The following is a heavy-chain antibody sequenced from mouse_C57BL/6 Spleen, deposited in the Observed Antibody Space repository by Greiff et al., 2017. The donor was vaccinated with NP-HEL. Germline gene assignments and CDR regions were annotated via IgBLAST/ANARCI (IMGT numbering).Heavy chain of an antibody. CDR2: INPNNGGT. V-gene: IGHV1-18*01. CDR3: ARIPDSYGSSPFAY. Sequence: VQLQQSGPELVKPGASVKIPCKASGYTFTDYNMDWVKQSHGKSLEWIGDINPNNGGTIYNQKFKGKATLTVDKSSSTAYMELRSLTSEDTAVYYCARIPDSYGSSPFAYWGQGTLVTVSA. D-gene: IGHD1-1*01. CDR1: GYTFTDYN. J-gene: IGHJ3*01.